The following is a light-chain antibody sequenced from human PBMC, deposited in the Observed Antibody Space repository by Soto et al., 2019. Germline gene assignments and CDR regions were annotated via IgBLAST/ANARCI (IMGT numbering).Light chain of an antibody. CDR1: QGISSY. J-gene: IGKJ1*01. CDR3: QQYYSYPPT. CDR2: AAS. Sequence: AIRMTQSPSSLSASTGDRVTITCRASQGISSYLAWYQQKPGKAPKLLIYAASTLQSGVPSRFSGSGSGTDFTLTISCLQSEDFATYYCQQYYSYPPTVGQGTKVDSK. V-gene: IGKV1-8*01.